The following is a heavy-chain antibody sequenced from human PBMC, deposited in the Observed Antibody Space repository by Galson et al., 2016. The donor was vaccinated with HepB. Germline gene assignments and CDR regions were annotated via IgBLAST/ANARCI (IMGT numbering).Heavy chain of an antibody. Sequence: SLRLSCAASGFTFSSYGMHWVRQAPGKGLEWIADIWDDGSKRYADSVQGRFTISRDNSRNTLYLQMNNLRGEDTAVYFCAKVLYNSGYYDQWGQGTLVTVSS. J-gene: IGHJ4*02. D-gene: IGHD5-24*01. CDR1: GFTFSSYG. CDR3: AKVLYNSGYYDQ. V-gene: IGHV3-33*06. CDR2: IWDDGSK.